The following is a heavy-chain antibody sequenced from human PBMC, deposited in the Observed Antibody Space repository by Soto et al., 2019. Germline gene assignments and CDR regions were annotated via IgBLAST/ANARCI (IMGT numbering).Heavy chain of an antibody. CDR3: AKAFYREEDGYNSFDY. Sequence: GGSLRLSCAASRLTFSRYAMSWVRQAPGKGLEWVSGISGRGDSTYYADSVKGRFTISRDNSNNTLFLQMNNLRAEDTAVYYCAKAFYREEDGYNSFDYWGQGTLVIVSS. J-gene: IGHJ4*02. D-gene: IGHD5-12*01. V-gene: IGHV3-23*01. CDR1: RLTFSRYA. CDR2: ISGRGDST.